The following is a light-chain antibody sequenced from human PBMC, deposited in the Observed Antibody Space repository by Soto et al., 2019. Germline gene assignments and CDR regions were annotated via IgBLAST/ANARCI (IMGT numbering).Light chain of an antibody. CDR1: QNISNW. CDR3: QQYDIYSRT. J-gene: IGKJ1*01. CDR2: DAS. V-gene: IGKV1-5*01. Sequence: DIQMTHSPSTLAASVGDRVTITGRSSQNISNWLAWYQQKPGKAPKLLIYDASTLQSGVPSRFSGSGSGTEFTITISSLQPDDFATYYCQQYDIYSRTFGQGTKVDIK.